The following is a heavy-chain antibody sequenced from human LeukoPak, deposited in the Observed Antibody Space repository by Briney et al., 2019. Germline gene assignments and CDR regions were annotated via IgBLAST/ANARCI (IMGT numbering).Heavy chain of an antibody. CDR3: ARGQEVVAENYFDY. J-gene: IGHJ4*02. CDR1: GGSISSGSYY. V-gene: IGHV4-61*02. Sequence: SQTLSLTCTVSGGSISSGSYYWSWIRQPAGKGLEWIGRIYPSGTTNYNPSLKSRVTISVGTSKNQFSLKLRSVTAADTAVYYCARGQEVVAENYFDYWGQGTLVTVSS. CDR2: IYPSGTT. D-gene: IGHD5-12*01.